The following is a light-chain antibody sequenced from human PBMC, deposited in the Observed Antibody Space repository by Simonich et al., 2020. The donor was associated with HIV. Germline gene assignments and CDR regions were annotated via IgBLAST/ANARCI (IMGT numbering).Light chain of an antibody. CDR3: QQYNNWPT. Sequence: EIVMTQSPATLSVSPGERTTLSCRASQSVRSNLGWYQQKPGQAPRLLNYGASTRATGIPARFSGSGSGTEFTLTISSMQSEDFAVYYCQQYNNWPTFGGGTKVEIK. V-gene: IGKV3-15*01. CDR2: GAS. J-gene: IGKJ4*01. CDR1: QSVRSN.